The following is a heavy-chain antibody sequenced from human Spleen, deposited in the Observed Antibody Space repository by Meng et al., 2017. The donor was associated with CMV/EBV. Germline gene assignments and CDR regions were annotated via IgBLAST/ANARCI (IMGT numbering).Heavy chain of an antibody. CDR1: GFTFSDYY. CDR3: ARDRVTIFGVVPYGMDV. D-gene: IGHD3-3*01. Sequence: GGSLRLSCAASGFTFSDYYMSWIRQAPGKGLEWLSYISGSGETIYYPDSVKGRFTISRDNNKKSLYLQMNSLRGEDTAVYYCARDRVTIFGVVPYGMDVWGQGTTVTVSS. CDR2: ISGSGETI. V-gene: IGHV3-11*01. J-gene: IGHJ6*02.